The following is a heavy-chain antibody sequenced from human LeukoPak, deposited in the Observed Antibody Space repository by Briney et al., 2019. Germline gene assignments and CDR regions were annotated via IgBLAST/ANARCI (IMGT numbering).Heavy chain of an antibody. Sequence: PSETLSLTCTVSGGSISSYYWSWIRQPPGKGLEWIGSISYGGSTYYNPSLKSRVTISVDTSKNQFSLKLSSVTAADTAVYYCARAYSPPQWSPFDYWGQGTLVTVSS. D-gene: IGHD6-13*01. CDR3: ARAYSPPQWSPFDY. V-gene: IGHV4-59*12. J-gene: IGHJ4*02. CDR1: GGSISSYY. CDR2: ISYGGST.